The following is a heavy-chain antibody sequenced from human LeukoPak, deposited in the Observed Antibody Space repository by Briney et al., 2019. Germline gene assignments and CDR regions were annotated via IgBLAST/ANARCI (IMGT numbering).Heavy chain of an antibody. D-gene: IGHD2-2*01. Sequence: GGSLRLSCAASGFTVSSNYMSWVRQAPGKGLEWVSVIYSGGSTYYADSVKGRFTISRDNSKNTLYLQMNSLRAEDTAIYYCAKDLNARVFTSCPDFWGQGTLVTVSS. CDR3: AKDLNARVFTSCPDF. CDR1: GFTVSSNY. CDR2: IYSGGST. J-gene: IGHJ4*02. V-gene: IGHV3-53*01.